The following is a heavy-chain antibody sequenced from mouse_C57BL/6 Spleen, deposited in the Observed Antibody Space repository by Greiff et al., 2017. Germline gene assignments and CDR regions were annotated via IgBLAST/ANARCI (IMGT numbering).Heavy chain of an antibody. CDR3: ARDSSGYVNFDV. CDR1: GYTFTSYW. CDR2: INPSNGGT. J-gene: IGHJ1*03. Sequence: QVQLQQPGTELVKPGASVKLSCKASGYTFTSYWMHWVKQRPGQGLEWIGNINPSNGGTNYNETFKSKATLTVDKSSSTAYMQLSSLTSEDSAVYYCARDSSGYVNFDVWGTGTTVTVSS. D-gene: IGHD3-2*02. V-gene: IGHV1-53*01.